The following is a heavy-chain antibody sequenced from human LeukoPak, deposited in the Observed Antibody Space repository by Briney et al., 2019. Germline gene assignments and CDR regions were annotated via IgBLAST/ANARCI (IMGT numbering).Heavy chain of an antibody. J-gene: IGHJ4*02. CDR3: ARDQTYSGSGIYTYFDY. CDR1: AGSISGYY. Sequence: PSETLSLTCTVSAGSISGYYWSWIRQPPGKGLEWIGYICYSGSTKYNPSLKSRVTMSVDTSKNQFSLKLSSVTAADTAVYYCARDQTYSGSGIYTYFDYWGQGILVTVSS. D-gene: IGHD3-10*01. V-gene: IGHV4-59*01. CDR2: ICYSGST.